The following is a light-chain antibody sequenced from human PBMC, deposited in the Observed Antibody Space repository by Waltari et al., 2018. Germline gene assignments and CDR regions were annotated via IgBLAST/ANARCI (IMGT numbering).Light chain of an antibody. CDR1: HSNIGNYY. CDR3: ATWDSSLDSYV. CDR2: DNN. Sequence: QSVLTQPPSVSAAPGQTVTVSCPGSHSNIGNYYVPRYQHLPGTAPKLLIFDNNQRPSGIPDRFSGSKAGTSATLGITGLQTGDEADYYCATWDSSLDSYVFGTGSKVTVL. V-gene: IGLV1-51*01. J-gene: IGLJ1*01.